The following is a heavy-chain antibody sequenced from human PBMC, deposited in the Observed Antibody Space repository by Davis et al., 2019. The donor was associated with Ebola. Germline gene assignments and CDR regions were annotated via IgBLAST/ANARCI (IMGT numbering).Heavy chain of an antibody. CDR1: GGSFSGYY. J-gene: IGHJ4*02. V-gene: IGHV4-34*01. D-gene: IGHD1-26*01. Sequence: PSETLSLTCTVSGGSFSGYYWSWIRQPPGKGLEWIGEINHSGNTNYNPSLKSRVTISVDTSKNQFSLKLSSVTAADTAVYYCARVVGATTANFDYWGQGTLVTVSS. CDR2: INHSGNT. CDR3: ARVVGATTANFDY.